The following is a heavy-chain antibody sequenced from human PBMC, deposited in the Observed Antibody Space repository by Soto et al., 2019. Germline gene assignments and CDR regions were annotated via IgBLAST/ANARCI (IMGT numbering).Heavy chain of an antibody. J-gene: IGHJ5*02. D-gene: IGHD2-2*01. CDR1: GYTFTSYY. CDR3: ARGYQVLFSAYNWFDP. V-gene: IGHV1-46*01. CDR2: INPSGGST. Sequence: QVQLVQSGAEVKKPGASVKVSCKASGYTFTSYYMHWVRQAPGQGLEWMGSINPSGGSTSYPQKFQGRVTMTRDTSTSTVYLELSSLRSEDTAVYYCARGYQVLFSAYNWFDPWGQGTLVTVSS.